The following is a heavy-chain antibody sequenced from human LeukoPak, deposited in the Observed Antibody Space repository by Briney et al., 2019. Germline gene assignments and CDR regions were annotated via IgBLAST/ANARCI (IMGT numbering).Heavy chain of an antibody. J-gene: IGHJ6*03. CDR3: ARGSDPPSYYYMDV. D-gene: IGHD3-3*01. CDR1: GYTFTSYY. CDR2: INPNSGGT. Sequence: ASVKVSCKASGYTFTSYYMHWVREAPGQGLEWMGWINPNSGGTNYAQKFQGRVTMTRDTSISTAYMELSRLRSDDTAVYYCARGSDPPSYYYMDVWGKGTTVTVSS. V-gene: IGHV1-2*02.